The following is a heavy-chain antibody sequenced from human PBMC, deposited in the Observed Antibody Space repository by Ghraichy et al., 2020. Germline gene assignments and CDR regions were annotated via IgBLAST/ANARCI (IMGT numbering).Heavy chain of an antibody. V-gene: IGHV3-23*01. CDR1: GFTFGSNA. D-gene: IGHD6-19*01. CDR3: ARAQRVGTGYSSGWSGLVAFDI. CDR2: ISGSGGNR. Sequence: GGSLRLSCAASGFTFGSNAMSWVRQAPGKGLEWVSTISGSGGNRHYADSVKGRFTISRDNSKNTLYLQMNSLKPEDTALYYCARAQRVGTGYSSGWSGLVAFDIWGQGTMLTVSS. J-gene: IGHJ3*02.